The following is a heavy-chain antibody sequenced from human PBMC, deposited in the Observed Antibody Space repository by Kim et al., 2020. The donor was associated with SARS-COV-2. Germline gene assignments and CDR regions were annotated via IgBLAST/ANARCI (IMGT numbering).Heavy chain of an antibody. CDR1: GGSIRTISYY. D-gene: IGHD3-9*01. V-gene: IGHV4-39*01. Sequence: SETLSLTCTVSGGSIRTISYYWVWIRHPPGKGLEWIGSIIEGGSAYYNPSLKNRVTISVDTSRNQFSLSLRSVTAADTAVYYCARHVLTENAFNVWGQGT. J-gene: IGHJ3*01. CDR3: ARHVLTENAFNV. CDR2: IIEGGSA.